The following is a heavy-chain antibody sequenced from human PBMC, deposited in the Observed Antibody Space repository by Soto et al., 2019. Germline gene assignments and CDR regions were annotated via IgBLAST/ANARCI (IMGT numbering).Heavy chain of an antibody. CDR3: ARGSLWFGALGAYDP. D-gene: IGHD3-10*01. Sequence: SETLSLTCTVSGGSISSYFWSWIRQPPGKGLEWIGYIYYTGRTNYNPSLKSRVTISLDTSKNQFSLKLTSVTAADTAVYYCARGSLWFGALGAYDPWGQGTLVTASS. V-gene: IGHV4-59*01. J-gene: IGHJ5*02. CDR1: GGSISSYF. CDR2: IYYTGRT.